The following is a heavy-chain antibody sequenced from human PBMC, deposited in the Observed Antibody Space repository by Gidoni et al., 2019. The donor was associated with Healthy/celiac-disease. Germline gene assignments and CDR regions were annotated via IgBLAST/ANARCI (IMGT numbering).Heavy chain of an antibody. J-gene: IGHJ4*02. D-gene: IGHD2-2*01. CDR2: ISWNSGSI. V-gene: IGHV3-9*01. CDR1: GFTFDDYA. Sequence: EVQLVESGGGLVQPGRSLRLSCAASGFTFDDYAMHWVRQAPGKGLEWVSGISWNSGSIGYADSVKGRFTISRDNAKNSLYLQMNSLRAEDTALYYCAKDIGEYQLTEAFDYWGQGTLVTVSS. CDR3: AKDIGEYQLTEAFDY.